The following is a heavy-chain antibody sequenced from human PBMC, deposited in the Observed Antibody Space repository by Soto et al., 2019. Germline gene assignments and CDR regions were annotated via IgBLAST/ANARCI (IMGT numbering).Heavy chain of an antibody. J-gene: IGHJ4*02. V-gene: IGHV3-33*01. Sequence: QVQLVESGGGVVQPGRSLRLSCAASGFTFSSYGMHWVRQAPGKGLEWVAVIWYDGSNKYYADSVKGRFTISRDNSKNTLYLQMNSLRAEDTGVYYCAIEGGEGYYDGGDYFDHWGQGTLVTVSS. CDR3: AIEGGEGYYDGGDYFDH. CDR2: IWYDGSNK. D-gene: IGHD3-22*01. CDR1: GFTFSSYG.